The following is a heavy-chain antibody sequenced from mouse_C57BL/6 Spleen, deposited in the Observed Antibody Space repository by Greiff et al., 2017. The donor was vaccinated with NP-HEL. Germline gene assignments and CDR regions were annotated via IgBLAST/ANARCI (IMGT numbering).Heavy chain of an antibody. Sequence: VKLQESGAELVKPGASVKLSCKASGYTFTEYTIHWVKHRSGQGLEWIGWFYPGSGSIKYNEKFKDKATLTADKSSSTVYMELSRLTSEDSAVYFCARHGITTVVANYAMDYWGQGTSVTVSS. CDR2: FYPGSGSI. J-gene: IGHJ4*01. CDR1: GYTFTEYT. CDR3: ARHGITTVVANYAMDY. V-gene: IGHV1-62-2*01. D-gene: IGHD1-1*01.